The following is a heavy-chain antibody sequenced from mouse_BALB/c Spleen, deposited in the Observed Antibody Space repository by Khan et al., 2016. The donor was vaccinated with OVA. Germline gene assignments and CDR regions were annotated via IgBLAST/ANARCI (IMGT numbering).Heavy chain of an antibody. V-gene: IGHV3-5*02. Sequence: EVQLVESGPGLVKPSQTVSLTCTVTSISITSGNYRWSWIRQFPGNKLEWIGNIYYSGTVTYNPSLTSRTTITRDTSKNQFFLEMNSLTAEDTATYYCARDYGSLYWYFEVWGAGTTVTVSS. J-gene: IGHJ1*01. CDR1: SISITSGNYR. D-gene: IGHD1-1*01. CDR2: IYYSGTV. CDR3: ARDYGSLYWYFEV.